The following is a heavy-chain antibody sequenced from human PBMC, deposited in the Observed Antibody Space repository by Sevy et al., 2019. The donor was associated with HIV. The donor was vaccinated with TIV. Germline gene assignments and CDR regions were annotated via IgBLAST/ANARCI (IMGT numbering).Heavy chain of an antibody. V-gene: IGHV3-23*01. Sequence: GGSLRLSCAVSGFSFDSYGMTWVRQAPGKGLEWVSGISGSGTRTYYADSVKGRFSISRDNSKNRLYLQMNSLRSEDTAKKYCAKGGGGHYDPDEIGYYFYYYNMDVWGKGTTVTVSS. J-gene: IGHJ6*03. CDR2: ISGSGTRT. CDR1: GFSFDSYG. CDR3: AKGGGGHYDPDEIGYYFYYYNMDV. D-gene: IGHD3-22*01.